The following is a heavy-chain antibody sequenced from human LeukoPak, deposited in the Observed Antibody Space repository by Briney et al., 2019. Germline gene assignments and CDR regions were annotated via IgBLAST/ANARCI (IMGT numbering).Heavy chain of an antibody. CDR1: GGSFSGYY. CDR2: INHSGST. J-gene: IGHJ4*02. CDR3: ARWEGGSYYDFDC. Sequence: SETLSLTCAVYGGSFSGYYWSWIRQPPGKGLEWIGEINHSGSTNYNPSLKSRVTISVDTSKNQFSLKLSSVTAADTAVYYCARWEGGSYYDFDCWGQGTLVTVSS. D-gene: IGHD1-26*01. V-gene: IGHV4-34*01.